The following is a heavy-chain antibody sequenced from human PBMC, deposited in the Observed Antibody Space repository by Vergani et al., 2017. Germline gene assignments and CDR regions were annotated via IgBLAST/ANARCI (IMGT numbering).Heavy chain of an antibody. CDR3: AKDGIAAAADAYYYYMDV. V-gene: IGHV3-30*18. CDR2: ISYDGSNK. J-gene: IGHJ6*03. CDR1: GFTFSSYG. D-gene: IGHD6-13*01. Sequence: QVQLVESGGGVVQPGRSLRLSCAASGFTFSSYGMHWVRQAPGKGLEWVAVISYDGSNKYYADSVKGRFTISRDNSKNTLYLQMNSLRAEDTAVYYCAKDGIAAAADAYYYYMDVWGKVTTVTVSS.